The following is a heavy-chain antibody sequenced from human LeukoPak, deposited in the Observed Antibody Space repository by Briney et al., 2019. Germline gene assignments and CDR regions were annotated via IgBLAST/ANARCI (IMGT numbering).Heavy chain of an antibody. CDR2: IGSSSSTI. Sequence: PGGSLRLSCAASGFTFSSYEMNWVRQAPGKGLEWVSYIGSSSSTIHYADSVKGRFTISRDNAKNSLYLQMSNLRAEDTAVYYCARVGGFWSGIYYYYIDVWGKGTTVTVSS. CDR1: GFTFSSYE. J-gene: IGHJ6*03. V-gene: IGHV3-48*03. D-gene: IGHD3-3*01. CDR3: ARVGGFWSGIYYYYIDV.